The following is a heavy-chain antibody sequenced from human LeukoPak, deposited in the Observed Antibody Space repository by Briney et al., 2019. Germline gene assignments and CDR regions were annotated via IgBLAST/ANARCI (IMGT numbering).Heavy chain of an antibody. Sequence: ASVKVSCKASGYTFTSYGISWVRQAPGQGLEWMGWISAYNGNTNYAQKLQGRVTMTTDTSTSTAYMELRSLRSDDTAVYYCARASYYDSSGYYYLDYYYYMDVWGKGTTVTISS. D-gene: IGHD3-22*01. J-gene: IGHJ6*03. CDR3: ARASYYDSSGYYYLDYYYYMDV. V-gene: IGHV1-18*01. CDR1: GYTFTSYG. CDR2: ISAYNGNT.